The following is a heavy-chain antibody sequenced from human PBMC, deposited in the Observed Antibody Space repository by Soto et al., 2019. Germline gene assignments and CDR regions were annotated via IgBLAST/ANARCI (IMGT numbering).Heavy chain of an antibody. J-gene: IGHJ6*02. CDR1: GGTFSSYA. CDR3: ARDLGPPGYSYGYHYYGMDV. V-gene: IGHV1-69*13. Sequence: GASVKVSCKASGGTFSSYAISWVRQAPGQGLEWMGGMIPIFGTANYAQKFQGRVTITADESTSTAYMELSRLRSEDTAVYYCARDLGPPGYSYGYHYYGMDVWGQGTTVTVSS. CDR2: MIPIFGTA. D-gene: IGHD5-18*01.